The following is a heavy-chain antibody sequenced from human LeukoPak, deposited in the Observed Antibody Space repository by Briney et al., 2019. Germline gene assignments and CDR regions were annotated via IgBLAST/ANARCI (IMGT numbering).Heavy chain of an antibody. D-gene: IGHD1-1*01. Sequence: GGSLRLSCAASGFNYAINWVRQAPGKGLEWVSGISGSGDTTYYADSVEGRFTISRDSFKNTFYLQMNSLGAEDTAIYYCAEDQRLWGQGTPVTVSS. V-gene: IGHV3-23*01. CDR2: ISGSGDTT. CDR1: GFNYA. J-gene: IGHJ4*02. CDR3: AEDQRL.